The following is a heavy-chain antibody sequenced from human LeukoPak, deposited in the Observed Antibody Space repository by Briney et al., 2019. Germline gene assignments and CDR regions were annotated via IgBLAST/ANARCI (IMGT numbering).Heavy chain of an antibody. J-gene: IGHJ1*01. CDR2: ISSDNITK. D-gene: IGHD6-19*01. CDR1: GFTFSHYS. Sequence: GGSLRLSCEASGFTFSHYSMSWIRQAPGKRPEWISFISSDNITKYYEPSVKGRFTISRDNAKNSLYLQMNSLRAEDTAVYYCARVGSSGWRFQHWGQGTLVTVSS. V-gene: IGHV3-48*04. CDR3: ARVGSSGWRFQH.